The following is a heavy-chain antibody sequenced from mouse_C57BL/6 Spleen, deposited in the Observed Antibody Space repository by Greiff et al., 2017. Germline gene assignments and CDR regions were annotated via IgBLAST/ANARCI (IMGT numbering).Heavy chain of an antibody. CDR3: ARADWYFDV. V-gene: IGHV1-76*01. Sequence: VQLQQSGAELVRPGASVKLSCKASGYTFTDYYINWVKQRPGQGLEWIARIYPGSGNTYYNEKFKGKATLTAEKSSSTAYMQLSSLTSEDSAVYFCARADWYFDVWGTGTTVTVSS. CDR2: IYPGSGNT. CDR1: GYTFTDYY. J-gene: IGHJ1*03.